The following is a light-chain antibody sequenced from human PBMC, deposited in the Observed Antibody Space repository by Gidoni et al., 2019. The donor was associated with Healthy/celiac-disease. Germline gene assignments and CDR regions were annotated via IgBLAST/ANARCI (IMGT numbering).Light chain of an antibody. V-gene: IGKV1D-12*01. Sequence: DIQMTQSPSSVSASVGDRVTITCRASQGISSWLAWYQQTPGNAPKLLIYAASNLQSGVPSRFSGSGSGTDFPLTSSILQPEYFASYYCQQANSFPLTFGGGTKVEIK. CDR3: QQANSFPLT. CDR2: AAS. CDR1: QGISSW. J-gene: IGKJ4*01.